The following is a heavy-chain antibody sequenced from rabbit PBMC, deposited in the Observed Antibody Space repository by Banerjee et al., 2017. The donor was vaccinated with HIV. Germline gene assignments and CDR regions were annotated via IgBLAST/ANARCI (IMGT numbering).Heavy chain of an antibody. J-gene: IGHJ4*01. CDR3: ARDAGYAGDVGVGYNL. D-gene: IGHD4-2*01. Sequence: EESGGDLVKPEGSLTLTCTASGFSFTNNYWLCWVRQAPGKGLEWIACIGAGSASAYYATWAKGRFTISRTTTTVTLQLNSLTAADTATYFCARDAGYAGDVGVGYNLWGQGTLVTVS. V-gene: IGHV1S45*01. CDR1: GFSFTNNYW. CDR2: IGAGSASA.